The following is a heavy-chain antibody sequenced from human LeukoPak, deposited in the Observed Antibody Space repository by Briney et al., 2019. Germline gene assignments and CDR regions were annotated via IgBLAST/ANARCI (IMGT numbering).Heavy chain of an antibody. D-gene: IGHD2-15*01. CDR3: AKDWAARCSGGSCYSAGFLYYYYGMDV. V-gene: IGHV3-23*01. CDR2: ISGSGGST. CDR1: GFTFSSYA. J-gene: IGHJ6*02. Sequence: GGSLRLSCAASGFTFSSYAMSWVRQAPGKGLEWVSAISGSGGSTYYADSVKGRFTISRDNSKNTLYLQMNSLRAEDTAVYYCAKDWAARCSGGSCYSAGFLYYYYGMDVWGQGTTVTASS.